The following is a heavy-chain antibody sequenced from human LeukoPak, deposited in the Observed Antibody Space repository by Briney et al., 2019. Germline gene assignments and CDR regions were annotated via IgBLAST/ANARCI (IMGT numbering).Heavy chain of an antibody. D-gene: IGHD2-21*02. CDR3: AREEREYCGGDCNDAFDI. CDR1: GGSISTHY. CDR2: IHYSGST. J-gene: IGHJ3*02. Sequence: SETLSLTCTVSGGSISTHYWSWIRQPPGKGLEWIGYIHYSGSTKYNPSLKSRVTISVDTSKTQFSLKLTSVTAADTAVYYCAREEREYCGGDCNDAFDIWGQGTMVTVSS. V-gene: IGHV4-59*11.